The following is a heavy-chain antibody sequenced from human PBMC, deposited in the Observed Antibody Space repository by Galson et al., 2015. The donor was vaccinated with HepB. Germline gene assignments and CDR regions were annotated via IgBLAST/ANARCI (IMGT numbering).Heavy chain of an antibody. CDR2: IIPILGIA. J-gene: IGHJ3*02. CDR1: GGTFSSYA. CDR3: ARAYIVVGYAFDI. V-gene: IGHV1-69*10. Sequence: SVKVSCKASGGTFSSYAISWVRQAPGQGLEWMGGIIPILGIANYAQKFQGRVTITADKSTSTAYMELSGLRSEDTAVYYCARAYIVVGYAFDIWGQGTMVTVSS. D-gene: IGHD2-2*01.